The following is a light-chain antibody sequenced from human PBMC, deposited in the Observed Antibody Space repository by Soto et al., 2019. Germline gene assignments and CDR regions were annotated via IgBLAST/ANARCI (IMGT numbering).Light chain of an antibody. J-gene: IGLJ1*01. Sequence: SVLTQPASGSRSPGQSITMSCTGTDNDSGGYKYVSWYQQHPGKAPKLLIYEFTHRPSGVSSRFFASKSGNTASLTISGLQAEDEADYYCSSYTGSSTHVFGTGTKVTVL. CDR2: EFT. V-gene: IGLV2-14*01. CDR1: DNDSGGYKY. CDR3: SSYTGSSTHV.